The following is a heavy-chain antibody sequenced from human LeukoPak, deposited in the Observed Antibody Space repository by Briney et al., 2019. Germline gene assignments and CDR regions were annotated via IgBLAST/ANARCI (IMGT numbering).Heavy chain of an antibody. V-gene: IGHV3-15*01. J-gene: IGHJ6*02. CDR1: GFTFSNAW. Sequence: GGSLRLSCAASGFTFSNAWMSWVRQALGKGLEWVGRIKSKTDGGTTDYAAPVKGRFTISRDDSKNTLYLQMNSLKTEDTAVYYCTTGSRPVYYYYGMDVWGQGTTVTVSS. CDR2: IKSKTDGGTT. CDR3: TTGSRPVYYYYGMDV.